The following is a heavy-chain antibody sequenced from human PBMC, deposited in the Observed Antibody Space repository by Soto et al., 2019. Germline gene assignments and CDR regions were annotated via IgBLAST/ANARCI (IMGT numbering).Heavy chain of an antibody. J-gene: IGHJ6*02. CDR3: SSQPGRSVPAAGMDV. CDR1: GFTFSSYA. V-gene: IGHV3-23*01. D-gene: IGHD2-2*01. CDR2: ISGSGGST. Sequence: EVQLLESGGGLVQPGGSLRLSCAASGFTFSSYAMSWVRQAPGKGLEWVSAISGSGGSTYYADSVKGRFTISRDNSTXSLYLQMNSLGAEDTAVYYCSSQPGRSVPAAGMDVWGQGTTVTVSS.